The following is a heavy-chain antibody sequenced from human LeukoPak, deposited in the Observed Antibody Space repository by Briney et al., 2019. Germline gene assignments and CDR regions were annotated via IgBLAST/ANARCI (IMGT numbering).Heavy chain of an antibody. CDR2: ISYDGSNK. CDR1: GFTFSSYG. CDR3: AKAAPTGPVDY. Sequence: KTGGSLRLSCAASGFTFSSYGMHWVRQAPGKGLEWVAVISYDGSNKYYADSVKGRFTISRDNSKNTPYLQMNSLRAEDTAVYYCAKAAPTGPVDYWGQGTLVTVSS. V-gene: IGHV3-30*18. J-gene: IGHJ4*02.